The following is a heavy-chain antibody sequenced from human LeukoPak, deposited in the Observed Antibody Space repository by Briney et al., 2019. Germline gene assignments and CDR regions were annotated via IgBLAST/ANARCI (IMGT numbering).Heavy chain of an antibody. J-gene: IGHJ4*02. CDR2: IIPILGIA. CDR1: GGTFSSYA. CDR3: ARDRGTWLQFRASYYFDY. Sequence: ASVKVSCKASGGTFSSYAISWVRQAPGQGLEWMGRIIPILGIANYAQKFQGRVTITADKSTSTAYMELSSLRSEDTAVYYCARDRGTWLQFRASYYFDYWGQGTLVTVSS. V-gene: IGHV1-69*04. D-gene: IGHD5-24*01.